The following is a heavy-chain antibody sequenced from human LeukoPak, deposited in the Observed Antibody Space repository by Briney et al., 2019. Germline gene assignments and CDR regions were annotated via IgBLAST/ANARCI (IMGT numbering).Heavy chain of an antibody. Sequence: GGSLRLSCTASGFTFSSYAMSWVRQAPGRGLEWVSAISGSVGSTYYADSVKGRFTISRDNSKNTLYLQMNSLRAEDTAVYYCAKDRPIVVVPAVYFDYWGQGTLVTVSS. V-gene: IGHV3-23*01. CDR2: ISGSVGST. CDR1: GFTFSSYA. J-gene: IGHJ4*02. CDR3: AKDRPIVVVPAVYFDY. D-gene: IGHD2-2*01.